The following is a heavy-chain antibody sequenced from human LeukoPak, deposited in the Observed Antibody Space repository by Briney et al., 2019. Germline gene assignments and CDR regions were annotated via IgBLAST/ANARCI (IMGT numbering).Heavy chain of an antibody. J-gene: IGHJ4*02. Sequence: ASVKVSCKASGYTFTDYYLHWVRQAPGQGLEWMGWINPHLGGTNYAQKFQGRVTMTRDTSTNTAYMELSSLGSDDTAMYYCAWDLESVVVTAFSSYWGQGSLVTVSS. CDR3: AWDLESVVVTAFSSY. CDR2: INPHLGGT. D-gene: IGHD2-21*02. V-gene: IGHV1-2*02. CDR1: GYTFTDYY.